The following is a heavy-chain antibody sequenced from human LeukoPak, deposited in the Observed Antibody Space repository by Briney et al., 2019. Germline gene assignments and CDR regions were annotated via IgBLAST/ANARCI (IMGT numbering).Heavy chain of an antibody. CDR3: ARQGTYYYGSGSYYPVDGMDV. CDR1: GFNFLYYR. V-gene: IGHV5-51*01. CDR2: IHPGDSEI. Sequence: GESLKISCQVSGFNFLYYRIAWVRQRAGEGLEWMGIIHPGDSEITYSPSFQGQVTISADKSISTAYLQWSSLKASDTAMYYCARQGTYYYGSGSYYPVDGMDVWGQGTTVTVSS. J-gene: IGHJ6*02. D-gene: IGHD3-10*01.